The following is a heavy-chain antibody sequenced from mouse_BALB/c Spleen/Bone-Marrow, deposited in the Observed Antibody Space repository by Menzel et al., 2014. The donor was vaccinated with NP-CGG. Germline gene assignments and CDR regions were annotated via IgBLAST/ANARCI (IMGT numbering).Heavy chain of an antibody. CDR3: ARDMGLLRFDY. J-gene: IGHJ2*01. V-gene: IGHV7-3*02. CDR1: GFTFTDYY. Sequence: EVQLVESGGGLVQPGGSLRLSCATSGFTFTDYYMSWVRQPPGKALEWLAFIRNKANGHTTEYSASVKGRFTISRDNSQSILYLQMNTLRAEDSATYYCARDMGLLRFDYWGHGTTLTVSS. CDR2: IRNKANGHTT. D-gene: IGHD1-1*01.